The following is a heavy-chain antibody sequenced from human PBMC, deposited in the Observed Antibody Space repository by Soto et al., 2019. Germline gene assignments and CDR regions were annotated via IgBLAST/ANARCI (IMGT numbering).Heavy chain of an antibody. CDR2: INPANGDT. V-gene: IGHV1-3*01. CDR1: GYSFTTFF. Sequence: ASVKVSCKTSGYSFTTFFLHWMRQAPGQRLEWMGWINPANGDTMYPQKFLGRVSNTRDTSATTAYMELTSLTSEDTAVYYCARGPSSGCFDSWGQGTLVTVSS. CDR3: ARGPSSGCFDS. D-gene: IGHD5-12*01. J-gene: IGHJ4*02.